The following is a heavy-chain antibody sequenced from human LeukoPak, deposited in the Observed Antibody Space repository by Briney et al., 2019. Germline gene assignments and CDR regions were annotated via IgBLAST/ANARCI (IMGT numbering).Heavy chain of an antibody. V-gene: IGHV4-59*01. Sequence: PSETLSLTCTVSGGSISSYYWSWIRQPPGKGLEWIGYICYSGSTNYNPSLKSRVTISVDTSKNQFSLKLSSVTAADTAVYYCARYYGDYVGWYFDLWGRGTLVTVSS. CDR2: ICYSGST. CDR3: ARYYGDYVGWYFDL. J-gene: IGHJ2*01. CDR1: GGSISSYY. D-gene: IGHD4-17*01.